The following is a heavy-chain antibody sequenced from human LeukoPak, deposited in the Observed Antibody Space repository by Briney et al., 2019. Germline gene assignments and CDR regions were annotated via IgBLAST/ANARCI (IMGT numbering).Heavy chain of an antibody. CDR3: ARKGPANYYYYYMDV. D-gene: IGHD2-2*01. J-gene: IGHJ6*03. CDR1: GYTFTSYD. Sequence: ASVKVSCKASGYTFTSYDLNWVRQAAGQGLEWMGWMNPNSGNTGYAPKFQGRVTMTRNTSISTAYMELSSLRSEDTAVYYCARKGPANYYYYYMDVWGKGTSVTVSS. CDR2: MNPNSGNT. V-gene: IGHV1-8*01.